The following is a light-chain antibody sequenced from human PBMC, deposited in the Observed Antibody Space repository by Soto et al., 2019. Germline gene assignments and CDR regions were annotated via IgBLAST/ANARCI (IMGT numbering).Light chain of an antibody. CDR1: HSISNTY. CDR2: GAS. Sequence: EIVMTQSPGTLSLSPGGRATLSCRASHSISNTYVSWYQQKPGQAPRLLIYGASTRATGIPARFSGSGSGTDFTLSISSLQPEDFAVYYCHQDYDLPLTFGGGTKVDIK. J-gene: IGKJ4*01. CDR3: HQDYDLPLT. V-gene: IGKV3D-7*01.